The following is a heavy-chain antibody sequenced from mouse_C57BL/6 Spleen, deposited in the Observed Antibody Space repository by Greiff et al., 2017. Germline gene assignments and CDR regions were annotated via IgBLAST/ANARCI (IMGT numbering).Heavy chain of an antibody. CDR1: GYSITSGYY. CDR2: ISYDGSN. V-gene: IGHV3-6*01. Sequence: EVKLQESGPGLVKPSQSLSLTCSVTGYSITSGYYWNWIRQFPGNKLEWMGYISYDGSNNYNPSLKNRISITRDTSKNQFFLKLNSVTTEDTATYYCARVRVWSRDAMDYWGQGTSVTVSS. J-gene: IGHJ4*01. D-gene: IGHD2-10*02. CDR3: ARVRVWSRDAMDY.